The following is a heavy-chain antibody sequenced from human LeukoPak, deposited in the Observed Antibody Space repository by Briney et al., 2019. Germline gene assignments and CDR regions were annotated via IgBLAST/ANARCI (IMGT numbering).Heavy chain of an antibody. D-gene: IGHD3-10*01. CDR3: ARGPHYYGSGSHYYYYYGMDV. J-gene: IGHJ6*02. CDR1: GFTFSSYW. Sequence: GGSLRLSCAASGFTFSSYWMHWVRQAPGKGLVWVSRINSDGSSTSYADSVKGRFTISRDNAKNTLYLQMNSLRAEDTVVYYCARGPHYYGSGSHYYYYYGMDVWGQGTTVTVSS. V-gene: IGHV3-74*01. CDR2: INSDGSST.